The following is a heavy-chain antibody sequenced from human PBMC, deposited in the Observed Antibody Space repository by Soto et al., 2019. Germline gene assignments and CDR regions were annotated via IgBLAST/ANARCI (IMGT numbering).Heavy chain of an antibody. CDR2: IYYSGST. D-gene: IGHD1-7*01. CDR1: GGSISSYY. J-gene: IGHJ6*03. V-gene: IGHV4-59*01. CDR3: ARQSLNWNYPRYYYYYYMDV. Sequence: QVQLQESGPGLVKPSETLSLTCTVSGGSISSYYWSWIRQPPGKGLEWIGYIYYSGSTNYNPSLKSRVTISVDTSKNQFSLKLSSVTAADTAVYYCARQSLNWNYPRYYYYYYMDVWGKGTTVTVSS.